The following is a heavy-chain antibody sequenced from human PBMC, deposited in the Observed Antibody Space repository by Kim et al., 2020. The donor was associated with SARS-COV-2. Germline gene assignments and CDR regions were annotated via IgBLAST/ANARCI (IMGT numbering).Heavy chain of an antibody. CDR3: AKAPRLWFGESNY. CDR1: GFTFSSYA. Sequence: GGSLRLSCAASGFTFSSYAMSWVRQAPGKGLEWVSAISGSGGSTYYADSVKGRSTISRDNSKNTLYLQMNSLRAEDTAVYYCAKAPRLWFGESNYWGQGTLVTVSS. J-gene: IGHJ4*02. V-gene: IGHV3-23*01. D-gene: IGHD3-10*01. CDR2: ISGSGGST.